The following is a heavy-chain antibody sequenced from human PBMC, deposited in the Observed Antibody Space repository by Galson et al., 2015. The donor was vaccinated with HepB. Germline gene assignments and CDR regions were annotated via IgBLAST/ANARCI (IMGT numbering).Heavy chain of an antibody. V-gene: IGHV4-38-2*02. CDR3: ARDQHNILTGYLLESNAFDI. J-gene: IGHJ3*02. D-gene: IGHD3-9*01. Sequence: ETLSLTCTVSGYSISSGYYWGWIRQPPGKGLEWIGSIYHSGSTYYNPSLKSRVTISVDTSKNQFSLKLSSVTAADTAVYYCARDQHNILTGYLLESNAFDIWGQGTMVTVSS. CDR1: GYSISSGYY. CDR2: IYHSGST.